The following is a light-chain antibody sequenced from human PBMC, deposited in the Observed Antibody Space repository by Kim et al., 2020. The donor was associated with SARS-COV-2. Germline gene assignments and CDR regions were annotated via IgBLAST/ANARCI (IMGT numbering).Light chain of an antibody. CDR2: GAS. J-gene: IGKJ2*01. Sequence: VSPGERATLSCRASQSVSSNLAWYQQKPGQAPRLLIYGASTRATGIPARFSGSGSETEFTLTISSLQSEDFAVYYCQQYNNWPLYTFGQGTKLEI. CDR1: QSVSSN. CDR3: QQYNNWPLYT. V-gene: IGKV3-15*01.